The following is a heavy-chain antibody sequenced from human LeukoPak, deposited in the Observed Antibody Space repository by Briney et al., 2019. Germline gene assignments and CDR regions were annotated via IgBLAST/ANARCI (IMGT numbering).Heavy chain of an antibody. CDR1: GFTFSSYA. CDR3: ARGLYSSSP. CDR2: ISGSGFT. D-gene: IGHD6-6*01. V-gene: IGHV3-23*01. Sequence: GGSLRLSCAAYGFTFSSYAMSWVRQAPGKGLEWVSAISGSGFTYYADSVKGRFTISRDNSKNTLYLQMNSLRAEDTAVYYCARGLYSSSPWGQGTLVTVSS. J-gene: IGHJ4*02.